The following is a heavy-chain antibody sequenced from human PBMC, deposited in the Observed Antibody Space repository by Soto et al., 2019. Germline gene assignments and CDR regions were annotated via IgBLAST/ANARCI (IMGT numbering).Heavy chain of an antibody. J-gene: IGHJ3*02. V-gene: IGHV3-48*02. CDR2: LSSSKTYI. CDR1: GFSFSSYS. CDR3: VRDSGWAFDI. Sequence: EVQLVESGGDLVQPGQSLRLSCAASGFSFSSYSMNWVRQAPGKGLEWISYLSSSKTYIWYADSVKGRFTISRENAKNSLCLQMNSLRDEDTAVYYCVRDSGWAFDIWGLGTMVTVSS. D-gene: IGHD6-19*01.